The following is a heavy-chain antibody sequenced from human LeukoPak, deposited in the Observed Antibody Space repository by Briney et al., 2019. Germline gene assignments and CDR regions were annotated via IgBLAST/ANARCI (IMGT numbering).Heavy chain of an antibody. CDR2: INPSGGST. V-gene: IGHV1-46*01. CDR3: ARPQQQLVAGDAFDI. J-gene: IGHJ3*02. Sequence: ASVKVSCKASGYTFTSYYMHWVRQAPGQGLEWMGIINPSGGSTSYAQKFQGRVTMTRDTSTSTVYMELSSLRSEDTAVYYCARPQQQLVAGDAFDIWGQGTMVTVSS. CDR1: GYTFTSYY. D-gene: IGHD6-13*01.